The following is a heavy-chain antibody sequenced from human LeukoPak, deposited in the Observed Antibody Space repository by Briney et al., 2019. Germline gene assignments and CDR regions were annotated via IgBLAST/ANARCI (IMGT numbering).Heavy chain of an antibody. J-gene: IGHJ6*02. CDR3: ARDLSGSHYYYGMDV. D-gene: IGHD5-12*01. CDR1: GYTFTSYG. CDR2: ISAYNGNT. Sequence: ASVKVSCKASGYTFTSYGISWVRQAPGQGLECMGWISAYNGNTNYAQKLQGRVTMTTDTSTSTAYMELRSLRSDDTAVYYCARDLSGSHYYYGMDVWGQGTTVTVSS. V-gene: IGHV1-18*01.